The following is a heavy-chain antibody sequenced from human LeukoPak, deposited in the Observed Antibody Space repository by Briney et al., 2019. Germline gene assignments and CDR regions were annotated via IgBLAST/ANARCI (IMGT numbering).Heavy chain of an antibody. V-gene: IGHV4-34*01. CDR3: ARRGYGGNLYYYYYMDV. CDR2: INHSGST. Sequence: PSETLSLTCAVYGGSFSGYYWSWIRQPPGKGLEWIGEINHSGSTNYNPSLRSRVTISVDTSKNQFSLKLSSVTAADTAVYYCARRGYGGNLYYYYYMDVWGKGTTVTVSS. CDR1: GGSFSGYY. J-gene: IGHJ6*03. D-gene: IGHD4-23*01.